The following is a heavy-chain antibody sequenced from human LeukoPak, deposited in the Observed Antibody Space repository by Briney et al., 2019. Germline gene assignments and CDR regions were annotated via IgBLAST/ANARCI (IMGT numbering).Heavy chain of an antibody. CDR1: GFTFSNYD. Sequence: LSGGSLRLSCAASGFTFSNYDIHWVRQAPGKGLEWVAVISYDGSNKYYADSVKGRFTISRDNSKNSLYLQMNSLRTEDTALYYCAKEDGDRYGTPDYWGQGTLVTVSS. J-gene: IGHJ4*02. CDR3: AKEDGDRYGTPDY. V-gene: IGHV3-30*18. D-gene: IGHD5-18*01. CDR2: ISYDGSNK.